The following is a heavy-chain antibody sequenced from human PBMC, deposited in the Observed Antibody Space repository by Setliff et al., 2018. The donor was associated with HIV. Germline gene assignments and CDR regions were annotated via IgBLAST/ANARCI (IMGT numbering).Heavy chain of an antibody. Sequence: TLSLTCSVSGGSISSSGYYWSWIRQHPGKGLDWIGRVYYSGSTDYNPSLQSRATLSIDTSKNQFSLKLTSVIAADPAIYYCARGPFVLRFLERLVYFDYWGQGKLVTAPQ. CDR3: ARGPFVLRFLERLVYFDY. CDR2: VYYSGST. V-gene: IGHV4-31*02. J-gene: IGHJ4*02. D-gene: IGHD3-3*01. CDR1: GGSISSSGYY.